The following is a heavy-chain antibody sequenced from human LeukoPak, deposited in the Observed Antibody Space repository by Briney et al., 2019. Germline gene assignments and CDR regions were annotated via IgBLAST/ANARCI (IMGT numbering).Heavy chain of an antibody. Sequence: EASVKVSCKASGYTFTGYYMHWVRQAPGQGLEWMGWINPNSGGTNYAQKFQGRVTMTRDTSISTAYMELSRLRSDDTAVYYCARDTTVTTNGAFDIWGQGTMVTVSS. CDR1: GYTFTGYY. V-gene: IGHV1-2*02. CDR3: ARDTTVTTNGAFDI. D-gene: IGHD4-17*01. CDR2: INPNSGGT. J-gene: IGHJ3*02.